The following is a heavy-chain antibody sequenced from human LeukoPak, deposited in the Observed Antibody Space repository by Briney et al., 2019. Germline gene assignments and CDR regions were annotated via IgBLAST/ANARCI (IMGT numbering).Heavy chain of an antibody. CDR2: ISHDGSNE. J-gene: IGHJ4*02. CDR3: AKGVQDSGPFDY. D-gene: IGHD5-12*01. V-gene: IGHV3-30*18. CDR1: GFTFSSYG. Sequence: PGGSLRLSCAASGFTFSSYGMHWVRQAPGKGLEWVAVISHDGSNEYYADSVKGRFTISRDNSKNTLYLQMNRLRAEDTAVYYCAKGVQDSGPFDYWGQGTLVTVSS.